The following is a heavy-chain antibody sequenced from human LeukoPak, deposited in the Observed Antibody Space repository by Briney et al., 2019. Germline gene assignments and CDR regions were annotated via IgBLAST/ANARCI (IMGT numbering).Heavy chain of an antibody. V-gene: IGHV3-23*01. D-gene: IGHD2-15*01. J-gene: IGHJ4*02. CDR1: GFTFSSYG. Sequence: GGSLRLSCAASGFTFSSYGMSWVRQAPGKGLEWVSAISGSGGSTYYADSVKGRFTISRDNSKNTLYLQMNSLRAEDTAVYYCAKAFLGYCSGGSCFDFDYWGQGTLVTVSS. CDR3: AKAFLGYCSGGSCFDFDY. CDR2: ISGSGGST.